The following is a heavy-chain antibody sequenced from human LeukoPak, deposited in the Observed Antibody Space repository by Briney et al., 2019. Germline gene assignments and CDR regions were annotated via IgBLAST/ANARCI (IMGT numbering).Heavy chain of an antibody. V-gene: IGHV3-11*01. CDR1: GFTFSGYY. CDR3: AKDRRGYYDFWSGYYTTEYNWFDP. J-gene: IGHJ5*02. CDR2: ISTSGSTI. D-gene: IGHD3-3*01. Sequence: GGSLRLSCAASGFTFSGYYMSWIRQAPGKGLEWVSYISTSGSTIYYADSVKGRFTISRDNAKNSLYLQMNNLRAEDTAVYYCAKDRRGYYDFWSGYYTTEYNWFDPWGQGTLVTVSS.